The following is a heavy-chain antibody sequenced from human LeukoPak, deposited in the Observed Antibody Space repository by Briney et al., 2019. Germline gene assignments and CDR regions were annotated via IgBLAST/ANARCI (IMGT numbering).Heavy chain of an antibody. V-gene: IGHV1-69*13. Sequence: ASVKVSCKASGGTFSSYAISWVRQAPGQGLEWMGGIIPIFGTANYAQKFQGRVTITADESTSTAYMELSSLRSEDTAVYYCARVRATSFLGWRSDVDWFDPWGQGTPVTVSS. CDR3: ARVRATSFLGWRSDVDWFDP. J-gene: IGHJ5*02. D-gene: IGHD3-3*01. CDR1: GGTFSSYA. CDR2: IIPIFGTA.